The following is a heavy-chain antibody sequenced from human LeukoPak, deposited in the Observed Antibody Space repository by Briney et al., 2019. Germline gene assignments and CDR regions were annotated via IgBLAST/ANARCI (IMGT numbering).Heavy chain of an antibody. CDR3: ARDSVRWSQHVETFDY. CDR1: GFTFDDYA. CDR2: ISGSGGST. D-gene: IGHD2-15*01. V-gene: IGHV3-23*01. J-gene: IGHJ4*02. Sequence: GGSLRLSCAASGFTFDDYAMHWVRQAPGKGLEWVSAISGSGGSTYYADSVKGRFTISRDNSKNTLYLQMNSLRAEDTAVYYCARDSVRWSQHVETFDYWGQGTLVTVSS.